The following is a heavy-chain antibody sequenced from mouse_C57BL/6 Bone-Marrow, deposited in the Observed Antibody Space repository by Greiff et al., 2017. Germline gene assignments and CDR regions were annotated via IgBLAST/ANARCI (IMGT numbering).Heavy chain of an antibody. CDR2: ISYDGSN. D-gene: IGHD3-2*02. CDR3: AKDSSGYGAY. CDR1: GYSITSGYY. Sequence: ESGPGLVKPSQSLSLTCSVTGYSITSGYYWNWIRQFPGNKLEWMGYISYDGSNNYNPSLKNRISITRDTSKNQFFLKLNSVTTEDTATYYCAKDSSGYGAYWGEGNLGTV. J-gene: IGHJ3*01. V-gene: IGHV3-6*01.